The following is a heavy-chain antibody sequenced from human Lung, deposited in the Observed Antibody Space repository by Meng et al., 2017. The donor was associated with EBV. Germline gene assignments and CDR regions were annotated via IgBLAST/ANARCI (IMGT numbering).Heavy chain of an antibody. CDR2: LIPMFGAP. D-gene: IGHD3-10*01. J-gene: IGHJ4*02. Sequence: QVQWVQSGGEVKKPGSSVKVACTTSGGPFNSDAISWVRQAPGQGLEWMGGLIPMFGAPNYAQNFQGRVTITADKSTSTHYMELSSLRSEDTAVYYCASESGRGYTPDYWGLGTLVTVSS. V-gene: IGHV1-69*14. CDR3: ASESGRGYTPDY. CDR1: GGPFNSDA.